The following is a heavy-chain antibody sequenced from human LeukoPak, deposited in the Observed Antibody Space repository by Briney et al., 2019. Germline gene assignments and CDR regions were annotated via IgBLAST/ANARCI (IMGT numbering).Heavy chain of an antibody. CDR3: ARDSGMTERWQQDAFDI. CDR1: GFTFSSYS. J-gene: IGHJ3*02. V-gene: IGHV3-21*01. CDR2: ISSSSSYI. D-gene: IGHD6-13*01. Sequence: GGSLRLSCAASGFTFSSYSMNWVRQAPGKGLEWVSSISSSSSYIYYADSVKGRFTISRDNAKNSLYLQMNSLRAEDTAVYYCARDSGMTERWQQDAFDIRGQGTMVTVSS.